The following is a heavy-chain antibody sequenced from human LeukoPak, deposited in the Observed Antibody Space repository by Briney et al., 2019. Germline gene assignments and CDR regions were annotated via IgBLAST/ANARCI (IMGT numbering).Heavy chain of an antibody. J-gene: IGHJ4*02. V-gene: IGHV4-38-2*01. CDR1: GYSISSGYY. CDR3: ARVLAGSGNYDY. Sequence: SETLSLTCAVSGYSISSGYYWGWIRQPPGKGLEWIGSIYHTGTTHYNASLRTRVTISVDTSKNQFSLKLTSATAADTAVYYCARVLAGSGNYDYWGQGTLVTVSS. D-gene: IGHD3-10*01. CDR2: IYHTGTT.